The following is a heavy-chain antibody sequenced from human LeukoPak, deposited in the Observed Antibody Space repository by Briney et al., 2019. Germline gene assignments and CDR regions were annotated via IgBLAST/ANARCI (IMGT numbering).Heavy chain of an antibody. Sequence: GGSLRLSCAASGFTFSSYAMHWVRQAPGKGLEWVAVISYDGSNKYYADSVKGRFTISRDNSKNTLYLQMNSLRAEDTAVYYCARDPGYYYDSSGIYYGMDVWGQGTTVTVSS. V-gene: IGHV3-30*04. CDR3: ARDPGYYYDSSGIYYGMDV. J-gene: IGHJ6*02. CDR2: ISYDGSNK. CDR1: GFTFSSYA. D-gene: IGHD3-22*01.